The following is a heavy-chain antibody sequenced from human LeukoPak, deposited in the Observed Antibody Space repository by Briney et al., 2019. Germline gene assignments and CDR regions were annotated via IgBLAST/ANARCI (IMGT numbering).Heavy chain of an antibody. Sequence: GGSLRLSCAASGFTFSSYTVNWVRQAPGKGLEWVSAISRSSDYIYYADSVKGRFTISRDNAQNSLYLQINSLRVEDTAVYYCARDLLFEYYGDYYFRYWGQGTLVTVSS. D-gene: IGHD4-17*01. V-gene: IGHV3-21*01. CDR1: GFTFSSYT. J-gene: IGHJ4*02. CDR3: ARDLLFEYYGDYYFRY. CDR2: ISRSSDYI.